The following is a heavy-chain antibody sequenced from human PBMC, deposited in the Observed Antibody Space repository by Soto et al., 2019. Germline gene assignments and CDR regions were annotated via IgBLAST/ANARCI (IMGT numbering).Heavy chain of an antibody. CDR3: ASPVAGNGHYYYYYGMDV. CDR1: GYSFTSYW. J-gene: IGHJ6*02. Sequence: GESLKISCKGSGYSFTSYWISWVRQMPGKGLEWMGRIDPSDSYTNYSPSFQGHVTSSADKSISTAYLQWSSLKASDTAMYYCASPVAGNGHYYYYYGMDVWGQGTTVTVSS. CDR2: IDPSDSYT. D-gene: IGHD6-19*01. V-gene: IGHV5-10-1*01.